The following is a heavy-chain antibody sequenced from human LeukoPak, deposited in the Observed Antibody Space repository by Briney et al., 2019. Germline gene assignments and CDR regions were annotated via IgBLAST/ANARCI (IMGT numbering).Heavy chain of an antibody. Sequence: SGGSLRLSCAASGFTFDTYSMNWVRQAPGKMLEWVSYISGDTSTKYYADSVKGRFTISRDVAKSSLYLQMNSLRAEDTAIYYCARTSTYGDYDYWGQGTLVTVSS. D-gene: IGHD4-17*01. CDR1: GFTFDTYS. CDR3: ARTSTYGDYDY. J-gene: IGHJ4*02. V-gene: IGHV3-48*01. CDR2: ISGDTSTK.